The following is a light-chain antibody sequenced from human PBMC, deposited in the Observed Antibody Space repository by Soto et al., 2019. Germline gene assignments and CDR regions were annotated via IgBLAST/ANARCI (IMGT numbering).Light chain of an antibody. J-gene: IGKJ1*01. CDR1: QGISTY. CDR2: AAS. CDR3: QNYNGAPWT. V-gene: IGKV1-27*01. Sequence: DIQMTQSPSSLSASVGDRVTITCRASQGISTYLVWYQQKPGTVPKLLIFAASTLQSGVPSRFSGSGSGTDFTLTISSLQPEDVATYYWQNYNGAPWTFGQGTKVEIK.